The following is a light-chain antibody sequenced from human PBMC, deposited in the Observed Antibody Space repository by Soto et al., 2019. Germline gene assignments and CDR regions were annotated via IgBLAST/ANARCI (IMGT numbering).Light chain of an antibody. CDR3: QSYDSSLSGYV. V-gene: IGLV1-40*01. Sequence: QAVVTQPPSVSGAPGQRVTISCTGSSSNIGAGYDVHWYQQLPGTAPKLLIYGNINRPSGVPDRFSGSKSGNSASLAITGLQAEDEADYYCQSYDSSLSGYVFGTGTKLTVL. CDR1: SSNIGAGYD. CDR2: GNI. J-gene: IGLJ1*01.